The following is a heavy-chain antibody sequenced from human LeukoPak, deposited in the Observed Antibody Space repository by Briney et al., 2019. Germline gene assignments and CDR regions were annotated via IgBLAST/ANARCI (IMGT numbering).Heavy chain of an antibody. D-gene: IGHD1-26*01. Sequence: SETLSLTCAVYSGSLSGYYWSWIRQPPGKGLEWIGEINHSGGTNYNPSLKSRVTIAVDTSKNQFSLKLTSVTAADTAVYYCARGLVRASGNYLYYWGQGTLVTVSS. CDR1: SGSLSGYY. V-gene: IGHV4-34*01. CDR3: ARGLVRASGNYLYY. CDR2: INHSGGT. J-gene: IGHJ4*02.